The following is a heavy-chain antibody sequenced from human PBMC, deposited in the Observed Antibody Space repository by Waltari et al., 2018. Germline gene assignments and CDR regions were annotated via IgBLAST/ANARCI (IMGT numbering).Heavy chain of an antibody. CDR1: GGSFSGYY. CDR2: INHSGST. Sequence: QVQLQQWGAGLLKPSETLSLTCAVYGGSFSGYYWSWIRQPPGKGLEWIGEINHSGSTNDYPSLKSRVTISVDTSKNECSLKLSSVTAADTAVYYCARGGRITMTPWFGWFDPWGQGTLVTVSS. D-gene: IGHD3-22*01. V-gene: IGHV4-34*01. J-gene: IGHJ5*02. CDR3: ARGGRITMTPWFGWFDP.